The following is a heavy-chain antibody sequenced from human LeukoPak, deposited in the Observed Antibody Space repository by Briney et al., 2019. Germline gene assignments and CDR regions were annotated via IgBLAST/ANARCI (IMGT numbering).Heavy chain of an antibody. CDR1: GYTFTSYG. J-gene: IGHJ4*02. D-gene: IGHD3-9*01. CDR3: ARGHLTGYVADS. CDR2: MNPNSGDT. V-gene: IGHV1-2*02. Sequence: GASVKVSCKASGYTFTSYGISWVRQAPGHGLEWMGWMNPNSGDTNFGQKFQGRVTMTRDRSISTAYMELSSLRSDDTAVYFCARGHLTGYVADSWGQGTLVTVSS.